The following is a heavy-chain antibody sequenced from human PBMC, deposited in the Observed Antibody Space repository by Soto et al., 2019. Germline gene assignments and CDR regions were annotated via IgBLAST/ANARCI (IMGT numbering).Heavy chain of an antibody. CDR2: ITRNSDII. V-gene: IGHV3-48*01. D-gene: IGHD2-15*01. CDR3: ARDREYCSGDKCYETGSAY. CDR1: GFSFSSYS. J-gene: IGHJ4*02. Sequence: EAQLVESGGGLIQPGGSLRLSCAASGFSFSSYSMNWVRQAPGKGLEWISYITRNSDIINYADSVKGRFTISRDNAKNSLHLQMHSVRADDTAVYYCARDREYCSGDKCYETGSAYWGQGTLLTVSS.